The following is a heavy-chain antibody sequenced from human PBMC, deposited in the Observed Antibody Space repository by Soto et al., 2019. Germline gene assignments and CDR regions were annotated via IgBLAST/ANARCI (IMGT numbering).Heavy chain of an antibody. CDR2: INHSGST. V-gene: IGHV4-34*01. J-gene: IGHJ6*03. CDR3: ARVTYYYYYYMDV. CDR1: GGPFSGYY. Sequence: SETLSLTCAVHGGPFSGYYWSWIRQPPGKGLEWIGEINHSGSTNYNPSLKSRVTISVDTSKNQFSLKLSSVTAADTAVYYCARVTYYYYYYMDVWGKGTTVTVSS.